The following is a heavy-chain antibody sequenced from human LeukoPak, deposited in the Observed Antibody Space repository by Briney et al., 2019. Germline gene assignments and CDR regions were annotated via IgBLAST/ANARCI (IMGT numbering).Heavy chain of an antibody. CDR1: GFTFSSYT. Sequence: GGSLRLSCEASGFTFSSYTMNWVRQAPGKGLEWVSSISSSSSFTYYADSVKGRFTVSRDNAKNSLYLQMNSLRTEDTAVYYCARDHRWGFDYWGRGTLVTVSS. D-gene: IGHD7-27*01. J-gene: IGHJ4*02. CDR2: ISSSSSFT. CDR3: ARDHRWGFDY. V-gene: IGHV3-21*01.